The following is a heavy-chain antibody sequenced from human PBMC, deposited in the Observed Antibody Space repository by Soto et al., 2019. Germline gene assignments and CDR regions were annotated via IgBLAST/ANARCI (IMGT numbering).Heavy chain of an antibody. J-gene: IGHJ4*02. CDR3: AKDYWGPRYFDN. V-gene: IGHV3-23*01. D-gene: IGHD7-27*01. CDR2: ISDNGGRT. Sequence: GGSLRLSCAASGFIFANYGMSWVRQAPGKGLEWVSAISDNGGRTHYADSVKGRFTISRDNSKNTLYLQIHSLRADDTAVYYCAKDYWGPRYFDNWGQGILVTVSS. CDR1: GFIFANYG.